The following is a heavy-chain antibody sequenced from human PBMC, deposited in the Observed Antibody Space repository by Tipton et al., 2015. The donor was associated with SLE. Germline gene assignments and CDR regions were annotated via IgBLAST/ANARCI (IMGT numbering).Heavy chain of an antibody. D-gene: IGHD4-17*01. CDR2: ISDDGIRT. V-gene: IGHV3-23*01. J-gene: IGHJ4*02. CDR3: AKGFGPVTTAFDY. CDR1: GFTFSSYA. Sequence: SLRLSCAVSGFTFSSYAMSWVRQAPGQGLEFVSSISDDGIRTYYANSVRGRFVISRDNSKNTLYLQMSRLRADDTAVYYCAKGFGPVTTAFDYWGQGTQVTVSS.